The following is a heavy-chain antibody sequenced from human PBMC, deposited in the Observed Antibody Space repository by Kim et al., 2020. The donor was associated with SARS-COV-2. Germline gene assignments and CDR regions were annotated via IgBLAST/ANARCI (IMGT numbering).Heavy chain of an antibody. CDR3: ESDSGSWAFDY. J-gene: IGHJ4*02. V-gene: IGHV3-30*01. CDR2: K. Sequence: KQHADSVKGRFTISRDNAKNKLYLQMNSLRAEDTAVYYCESDSGSWAFDYWGQGTLVTVSS. D-gene: IGHD6-13*01.